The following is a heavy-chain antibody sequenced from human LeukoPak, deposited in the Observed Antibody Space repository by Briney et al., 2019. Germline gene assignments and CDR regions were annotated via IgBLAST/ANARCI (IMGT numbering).Heavy chain of an antibody. CDR2: ISLTGLT. J-gene: IGHJ4*02. CDR1: GGSISNTNW. CDR3: SRESGAFCPFGY. Sequence: SETLSLTCGVSGGSISNTNWWSWVRQPPGQGLEWIGEISLTGLTHYNPSLESRVTVSLDKSKNQLSLNLTSVTAADTAVYYCSRESGAFCPFGYWGQGTLVIVPS. V-gene: IGHV4-4*02. D-gene: IGHD1-26*01.